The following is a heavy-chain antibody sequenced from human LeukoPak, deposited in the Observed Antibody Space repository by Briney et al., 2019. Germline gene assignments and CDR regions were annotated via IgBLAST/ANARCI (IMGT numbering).Heavy chain of an antibody. CDR3: ARDQTPPSLGPLGAFDI. CDR1: GFTFSSYS. CDR2: ISSSSSYI. Sequence: GGSLRLSCAASGFTFSSYSMNWVRQAPGKGLEWVSSISSSSSYIYYADSVKGRFTISRDNAKNSLYLQMNSLRAEDTAVYYCARDQTPPSLGPLGAFDIWGRGTMVTVSS. D-gene: IGHD3/OR15-3a*01. J-gene: IGHJ3*02. V-gene: IGHV3-21*01.